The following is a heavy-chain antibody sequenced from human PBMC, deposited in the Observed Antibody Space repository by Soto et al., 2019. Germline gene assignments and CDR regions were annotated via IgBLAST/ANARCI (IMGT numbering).Heavy chain of an antibody. CDR3: ARVSDFWSGYSAKYYYYYGMDV. CDR2: IWYDGSNK. D-gene: IGHD3-3*01. V-gene: IGHV3-33*01. J-gene: IGHJ6*02. CDR1: GFTFSSYG. Sequence: GGSLRLSCAASGFTFSSYGMHWVRQAPGKGLEWVAVIWYDGSNKYYADSVKGRFTVSRDNSKNTLYLQMNSLRAEDTAVYYCARVSDFWSGYSAKYYYYYGMDVWGQGTTVTVSS.